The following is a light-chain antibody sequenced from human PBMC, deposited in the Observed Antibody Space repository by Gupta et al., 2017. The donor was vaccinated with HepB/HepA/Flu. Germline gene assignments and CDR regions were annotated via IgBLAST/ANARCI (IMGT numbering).Light chain of an antibody. V-gene: IGLV3-1*01. CDR1: KLGDKY. CDR3: QAWDSSIVV. J-gene: IGLJ2*01. Sequence: SYELTQPPSVSVSPGQTASITCSGDKLGDKYACWYQQKPGQSPVLVIYQDSKRPSGIPERFSGSNSGSTATLTIGGTQAMDEADYYCQAWDSSIVVFGGGTKLTVL. CDR2: QDS.